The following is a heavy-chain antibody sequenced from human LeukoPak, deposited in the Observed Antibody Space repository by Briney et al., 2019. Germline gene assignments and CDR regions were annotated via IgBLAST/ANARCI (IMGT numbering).Heavy chain of an antibody. CDR2: IYHSGST. D-gene: IGHD3-10*01. V-gene: IGHV4-30-2*01. Sequence: TSQTLSLTCAVSGGSISSGGYSWSWIRQPPGKGLEWIGYIYHSGSTYYNPSLKSRVTISVDRSKNPFSLKLSSVTAADTAVYYCARGGVRGVIQQNWFDPWGQGTLVTVSS. J-gene: IGHJ5*02. CDR3: ARGGVRGVIQQNWFDP. CDR1: GGSISSGGYS.